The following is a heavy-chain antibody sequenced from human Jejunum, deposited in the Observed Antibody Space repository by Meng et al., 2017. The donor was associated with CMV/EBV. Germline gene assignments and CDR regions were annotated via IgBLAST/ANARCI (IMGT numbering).Heavy chain of an antibody. CDR1: GDSSTSIGAI. Sequence: QQPAGRSLVQSSHPPSLSCALCGDSSTSIGAIWVRHRQSQARGLEWQSKTYYRSKWYNDYATSVKSRITVKTDTSKNQFSLQLNSVTAEDTAVYYCARENGYVWFFDFWGRGTLVTVSS. CDR3: ARENGYVWFFDF. CDR2: TYYRSKWYN. D-gene: IGHD6-13*01. V-gene: IGHV6-1*01. J-gene: IGHJ2*01.